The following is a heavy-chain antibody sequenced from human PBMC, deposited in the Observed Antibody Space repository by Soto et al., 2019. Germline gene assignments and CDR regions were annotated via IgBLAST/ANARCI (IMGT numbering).Heavy chain of an antibody. Sequence: QLQLQESGSGLVKPSQTLSLTCAVSCGSISSCGYSWSWIRQPPGKGLEWIGYIYHSGSTYYNPSLKSRVTISVDRSKNQFSLKLSSVTAADTAVYYCARAGGLGAVAADYWGQGTLVTVSS. CDR1: CGSISSCGYS. CDR2: IYHSGST. D-gene: IGHD6-19*01. V-gene: IGHV4-30-2*01. CDR3: ARAGGLGAVAADY. J-gene: IGHJ4*02.